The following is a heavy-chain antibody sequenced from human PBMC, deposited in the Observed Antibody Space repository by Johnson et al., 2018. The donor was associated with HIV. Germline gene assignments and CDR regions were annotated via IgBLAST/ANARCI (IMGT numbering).Heavy chain of an antibody. CDR3: ARDRYSPNYYDSSDDTDAFNI. J-gene: IGHJ3*02. CDR1: RFTLDDYG. V-gene: IGHV3-20*04. CDR2: INWNGGST. Sequence: VQLVESGGGVVRPGGSLRLSCAASRFTLDDYGMNWVRQAPGKGLEWVSGINWNGGSTGYADSVKGRFTISRDYAKNSLYLQMNSLRAEDTALYYCARDRYSPNYYDSSDDTDAFNIWGQGTMVTVSS. D-gene: IGHD3-22*01.